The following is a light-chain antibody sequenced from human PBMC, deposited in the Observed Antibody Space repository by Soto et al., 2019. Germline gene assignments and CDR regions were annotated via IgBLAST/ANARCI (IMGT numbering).Light chain of an antibody. CDR2: LGS. J-gene: IGKJ4*01. CDR1: QSLLHRNGYNY. V-gene: IGKV2-28*01. Sequence: EIVMTQSPLSLPVTPGEPASISCRSSQSLLHRNGYNYLDWYLQKPGQSPQLLIYLGSNRAPGVHVRLSYNGSGTDFKLKIRRVDAEDVGVYYSMQALPAFTFGVGNKEEIK. CDR3: MQALPAFT.